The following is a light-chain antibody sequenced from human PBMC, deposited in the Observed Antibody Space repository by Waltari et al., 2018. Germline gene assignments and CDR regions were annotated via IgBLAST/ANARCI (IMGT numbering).Light chain of an antibody. CDR1: QSVSRT. Sequence: EIVLTQSPGTLSLSPGERATLSCRASQSVSRTLAWYQQKPGQAPRLLIYGASTRATGIPGRFRGGGSGTDFSLTISRLEPEDFAVYYCQHYVRLPATFGQGTKVEIK. J-gene: IGKJ1*01. CDR3: QHYVRLPAT. CDR2: GAS. V-gene: IGKV3-20*01.